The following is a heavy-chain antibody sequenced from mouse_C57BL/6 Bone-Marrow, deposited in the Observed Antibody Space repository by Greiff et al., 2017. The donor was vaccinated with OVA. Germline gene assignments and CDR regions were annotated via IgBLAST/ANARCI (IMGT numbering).Heavy chain of an antibody. CDR3: ARFGDGYYLYYFDY. Sequence: QQSCKASGYTFTSYGISWVKQRTGQGLEWIGEIYPRSGNTYYNEKFKGKATLTADKSSSTAYMELRSLTSEDSAVYFCARFGDGYYLYYFDYWGQGTTLTVSS. J-gene: IGHJ2*01. V-gene: IGHV1-81*01. D-gene: IGHD2-3*01. CDR1: GYTFTSYG. CDR2: IYPRSGNT.